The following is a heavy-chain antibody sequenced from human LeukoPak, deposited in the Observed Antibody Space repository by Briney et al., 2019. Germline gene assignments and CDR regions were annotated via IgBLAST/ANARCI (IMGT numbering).Heavy chain of an antibody. Sequence: GGSLRLSCAASGFTFSSYAMSWVRQAPGKGLEWVSAISGSGGSTYYADSVKGRFTISRDNSKNTLYLQMNSLRAEDTAVYYRARDRDGYNCVFDYWGQGTLVTVSS. D-gene: IGHD5-24*01. J-gene: IGHJ4*02. CDR2: ISGSGGST. V-gene: IGHV3-23*01. CDR3: ARDRDGYNCVFDY. CDR1: GFTFSSYA.